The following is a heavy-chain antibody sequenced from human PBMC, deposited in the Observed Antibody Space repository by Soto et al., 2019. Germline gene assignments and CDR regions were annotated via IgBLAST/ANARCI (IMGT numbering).Heavy chain of an antibody. V-gene: IGHV3-23*01. CDR1: GFTFSSYA. J-gene: IGHJ4*02. D-gene: IGHD2-2*01. CDR2: ISGSGGST. Sequence: GGSLRLSCAASGFTFSSYAMSWVRQAPGKGLEWVSAISGSGGSTYYADSVKGRFTISRDNSKNTLYLQMNSLRAEDTAVYYCANLHKNCSSTSCYGVTSYYFDYWGQGTLVTVSS. CDR3: ANLHKNCSSTSCYGVTSYYFDY.